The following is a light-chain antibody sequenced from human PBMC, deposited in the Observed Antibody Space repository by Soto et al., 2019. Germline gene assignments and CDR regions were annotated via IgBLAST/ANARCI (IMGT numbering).Light chain of an antibody. J-gene: IGKJ2*01. CDR3: QQYGSSLYT. CDR1: QGVNSN. CDR2: GVS. V-gene: IGKV3-15*01. Sequence: DIVLTQSPASLSVSPGERATLSCRASQGVNSNLAWYQQKPGQAPRLLIYGVSTRATGIPARFSASGSGTEFTLTISSLQSEDFAVYYCQQYGSSLYTFGQGTKLEIK.